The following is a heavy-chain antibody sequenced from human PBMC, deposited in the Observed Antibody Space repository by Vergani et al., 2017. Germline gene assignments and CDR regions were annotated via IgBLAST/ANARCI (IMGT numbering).Heavy chain of an antibody. Sequence: VQLVESGGGLVKPGGSLRLSCAVSAFTLSSYSMNWVRQAPGKGLEWVSSISSSSYYIYYADSVKGRFTISRDNAKNSLYLQMNSLRAEDTAVYYCARLAVAGTTYYYGMDVWGQGTTVTVSS. CDR3: ARLAVAGTTYYYGMDV. CDR2: ISSSSYYI. J-gene: IGHJ6*02. D-gene: IGHD6-19*01. CDR1: AFTLSSYS. V-gene: IGHV3-21*01.